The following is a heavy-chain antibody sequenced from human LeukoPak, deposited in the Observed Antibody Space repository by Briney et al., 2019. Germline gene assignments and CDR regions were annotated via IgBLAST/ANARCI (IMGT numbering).Heavy chain of an antibody. CDR3: ARGGSSSWIDY. CDR1: GFTFGSYG. J-gene: IGHJ4*02. V-gene: IGHV3-33*01. Sequence: GRSLRLSCAASGFTFGSYGMHWVRQAPGKGLEWVAVIWYDGSNKYYADSVKGRFTISRDNSKNTLYLQMNSLRAEDTAIYFCARGGSSSWIDYWGQGTLVTLSS. CDR2: IWYDGSNK. D-gene: IGHD6-13*01.